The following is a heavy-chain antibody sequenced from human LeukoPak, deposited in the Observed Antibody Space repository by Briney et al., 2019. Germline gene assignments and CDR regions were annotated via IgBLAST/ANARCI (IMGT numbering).Heavy chain of an antibody. CDR1: GYTFTGYY. J-gene: IGHJ3*02. V-gene: IGHV1-2*02. CDR3: ATSTDGYDSSGYGAFDI. D-gene: IGHD3-22*01. Sequence: ASVKVSCKASGYTFTGYYMHWVRQAPGQGLEWMGWINPNGGGTNYAQKFQGRVTMTRDTSISTAYMELSRLRSDDTAVYYCATSTDGYDSSGYGAFDIWGQGTMVTVSS. CDR2: INPNGGGT.